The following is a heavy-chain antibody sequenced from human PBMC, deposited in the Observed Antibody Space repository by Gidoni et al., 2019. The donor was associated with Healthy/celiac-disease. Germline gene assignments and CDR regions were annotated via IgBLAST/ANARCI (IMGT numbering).Heavy chain of an antibody. V-gene: IGHV1-2*02. CDR1: GYTFPGYY. J-gene: IGHJ5*02. Sequence: QVQLVQSGAEVKKPGASVKVSCMASGYTFPGYYMHWVRQAPGQGLEWMGWFNPNSGGTNHAQKFQGRVTMTRDTSISTAYMELSRLRSDDTAVYYCARKGAVPAALGELSWFDPWGQGTLVTVSS. D-gene: IGHD2-2*01. CDR2: FNPNSGGT. CDR3: ARKGAVPAALGELSWFDP.